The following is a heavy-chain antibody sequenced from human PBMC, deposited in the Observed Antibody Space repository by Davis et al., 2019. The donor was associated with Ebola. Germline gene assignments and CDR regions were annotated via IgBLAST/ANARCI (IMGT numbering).Heavy chain of an antibody. J-gene: IGHJ4*02. Sequence: GGSLRSPCAILGITFATFWMSCVRQAPGKLSVWVANIYRDGSEKFYVDSVKGRFTISRDNTKNSLYLQMNSLRAEDTAVYFCARGVAVGGFYFEYWGQGTLVTVSS. CDR1: GITFATFW. CDR3: ARGVAVGGFYFEY. D-gene: IGHD6-19*01. V-gene: IGHV3-7*03. CDR2: IYRDGSEK.